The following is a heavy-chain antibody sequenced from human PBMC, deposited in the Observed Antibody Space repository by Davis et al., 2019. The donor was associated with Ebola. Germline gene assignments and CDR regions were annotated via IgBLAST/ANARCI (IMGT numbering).Heavy chain of an antibody. CDR3: ARTSIVGTTTTASDI. V-gene: IGHV1-18*01. Sequence: ASVKVSCKASGYTFISYGITWVRQAPGQGLEWMGWINTYNGNTNYAQRVQGRVTITTDTSTSTAYMELRSLRSDDTAVYYCARTSIVGTTTTASDIWGQGTKVTVSS. CDR1: GYTFISYG. CDR2: INTYNGNT. J-gene: IGHJ3*02. D-gene: IGHD1-26*01.